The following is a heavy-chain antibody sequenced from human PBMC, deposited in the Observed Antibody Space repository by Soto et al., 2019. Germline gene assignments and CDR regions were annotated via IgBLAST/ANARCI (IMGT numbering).Heavy chain of an antibody. CDR2: IDWDDDK. CDR1: GFSLSTSGMC. CDR3: ARILSYYDILTGPGGMDV. D-gene: IGHD3-9*01. Sequence: SCPTLVNPTQTLTLTCTFSGFSLSTSGMCVSWIRQPPGKALEWLALIDWDDDKYYSTSLKTRLTISKDTSKNQVALTMTNMDPVDTATYYCARILSYYDILTGPGGMDVWGQGTTVTVSS. V-gene: IGHV2-70*01. J-gene: IGHJ6*02.